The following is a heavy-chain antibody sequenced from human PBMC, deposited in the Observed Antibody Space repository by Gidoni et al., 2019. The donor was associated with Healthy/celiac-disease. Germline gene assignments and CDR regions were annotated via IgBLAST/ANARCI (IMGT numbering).Heavy chain of an antibody. CDR2: IWYDGSNK. V-gene: IGHV3-33*01. Sequence: EWVAVIWYDGSNKYYADSVKGRFTISRDNSKNTLYQKMNSLRAEDTAVYYCARDADYYDSSGSKGFDYWGQGTLVTVSS. CDR3: ARDADYYDSSGSKGFDY. J-gene: IGHJ4*02. D-gene: IGHD3-22*01.